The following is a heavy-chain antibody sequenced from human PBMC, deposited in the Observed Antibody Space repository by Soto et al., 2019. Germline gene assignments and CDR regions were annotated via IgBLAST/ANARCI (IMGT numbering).Heavy chain of an antibody. CDR2: IYWDDDK. J-gene: IGHJ4*02. CDR3: ARKNYGDYPTDY. CDR1: GFSLSTRGVG. V-gene: IGHV2-5*02. D-gene: IGHD4-17*01. Sequence: SGPTLVNPTQTLTLTCTFSGFSLSTRGVGVGWIRQPPGKALEWLAVIYWDDDKRYSPSLQSRLTITKDTSKNQVVLTMTNMYPVDTATYYCARKNYGDYPTDYWGQGTLVTVSS.